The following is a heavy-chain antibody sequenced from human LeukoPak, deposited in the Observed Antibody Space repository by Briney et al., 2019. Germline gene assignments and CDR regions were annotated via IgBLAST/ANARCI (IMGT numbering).Heavy chain of an antibody. D-gene: IGHD3-10*01. J-gene: IGHJ5*02. Sequence: QSGGSLRLSCEASGFTFSSYAMHWVRQAPGKGLEWVAVISYDGSNKYYADSVKGRFTISRDNSKNTLYLQMNSLRAEDTAVYYCARDGSYYGPFDPWGQGTLVTVSS. CDR1: GFTFSSYA. V-gene: IGHV3-30*01. CDR3: ARDGSYYGPFDP. CDR2: ISYDGSNK.